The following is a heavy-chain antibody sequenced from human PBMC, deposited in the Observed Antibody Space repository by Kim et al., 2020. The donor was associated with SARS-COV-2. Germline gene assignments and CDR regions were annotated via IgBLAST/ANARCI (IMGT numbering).Heavy chain of an antibody. J-gene: IGHJ6*02. CDR1: GFTFSSYG. Sequence: GGSLRLSCAASGFTFSSYGMHWVRQAPGKGLEWVAVISYDGSNKYYADSVKGRFTISRDNSKNTLYLQMNSLRAEDTAVYYCASLPGVGHTVTTWDYYYGMDVWGQGTTVTVSS. V-gene: IGHV3-30*03. CDR3: ASLPGVGHTVTTWDYYYGMDV. CDR2: ISYDGSNK. D-gene: IGHD4-17*01.